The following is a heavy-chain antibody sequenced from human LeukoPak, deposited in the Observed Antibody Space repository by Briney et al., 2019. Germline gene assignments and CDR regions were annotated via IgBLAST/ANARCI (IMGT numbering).Heavy chain of an antibody. CDR2: ISSSGSTI. CDR1: GFTFSSYS. J-gene: IGHJ6*03. D-gene: IGHD6-19*01. CDR3: ARDSSGWSDYYYYYMDV. Sequence: GGSLRLSCAASGFTFSSYSMNWVRQAPGKGLEWVSYISSSGSTIYYADSVKGRFTISRDNAKNSLYLQMNSLRAEDTAVYYCARDSSGWSDYYYYYMDVWGKGTTVTVSS. V-gene: IGHV3-48*04.